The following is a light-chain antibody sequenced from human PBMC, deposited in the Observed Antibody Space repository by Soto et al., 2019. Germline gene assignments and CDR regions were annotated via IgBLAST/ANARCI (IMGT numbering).Light chain of an antibody. Sequence: QSVLTQPASVSGSPGQSITISCTGTSSDIGYYNYVSWYQQHPGKAPKVIIYEVSNRPSGVSDRFSGSKSGHTASLTISGLQAEDEGDYYCSSYEDSSILMFGGGTQLTVL. CDR1: SSDIGYYNY. J-gene: IGLJ3*02. CDR2: EVS. CDR3: SSYEDSSILM. V-gene: IGLV2-14*01.